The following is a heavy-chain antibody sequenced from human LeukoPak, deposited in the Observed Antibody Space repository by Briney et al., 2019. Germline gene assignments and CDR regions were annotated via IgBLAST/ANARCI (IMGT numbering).Heavy chain of an antibody. V-gene: IGHV3-21*01. CDR1: GFTFSSYA. CDR2: ISSSSSSI. J-gene: IGHJ4*02. CDR3: ARERCSGGSCYSGLDY. D-gene: IGHD2-15*01. Sequence: GGSLRLSCAASGFTFSSYAMSWVRQAPGKGLEWVSSISSSSSSIYYADSVKGRFTISRDNAKSSLYLQMNSLRVEDTAVYYCARERCSGGSCYSGLDYWGRGTLVTVSS.